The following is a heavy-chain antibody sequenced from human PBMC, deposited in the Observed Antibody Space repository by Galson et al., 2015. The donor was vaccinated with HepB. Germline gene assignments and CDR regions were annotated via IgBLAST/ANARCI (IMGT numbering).Heavy chain of an antibody. D-gene: IGHD6-13*01. J-gene: IGHJ3*02. CDR2: IRYDGSNK. Sequence: SLRLSCAASRFTFSSYGIHWVRQAPGKGLEWVAFIRYDGSNKYYADSVKGRFTISRDNSKNTLSLQMNSLRAEDTAVYYCAKDLRSSWYGVGAFDIWGQGTMVTVSS. CDR1: RFTFSSYG. V-gene: IGHV3-30*02. CDR3: AKDLRSSWYGVGAFDI.